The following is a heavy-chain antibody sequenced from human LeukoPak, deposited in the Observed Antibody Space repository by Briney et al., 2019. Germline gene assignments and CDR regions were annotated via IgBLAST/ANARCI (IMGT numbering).Heavy chain of an antibody. V-gene: IGHV4-39*07. CDR3: ARDTRAAAGYEFDY. Sequence: SETLSLTCTVSGGSISSSSYYWGWIRQPPGKGLEWIGSTYYSGSTYYNPSLKSRVTISVDTSKNQFSLKLSSVTAADTAVYYCARDTRAAAGYEFDYWGQGTLVTVSS. J-gene: IGHJ4*02. CDR2: TYYSGST. CDR1: GGSISSSSYY. D-gene: IGHD6-13*01.